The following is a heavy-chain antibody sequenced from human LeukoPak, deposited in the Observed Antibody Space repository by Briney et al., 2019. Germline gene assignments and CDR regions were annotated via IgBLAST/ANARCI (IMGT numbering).Heavy chain of an antibody. CDR3: ARLDIVVVPAAMALDY. J-gene: IGHJ4*02. D-gene: IGHD2-2*01. CDR1: GYTFTSYY. V-gene: IGHV1-2*02. CDR2: INPNSGGT. Sequence: ASVKVSCKASGYTFTSYYMHWVRQAPGQGLEWMGWINPNSGGTNYAQKFQGRVTMTRDTSISTAYMELSRLRSDDTAVYYCARLDIVVVPAAMALDYWGQGTLVTVSS.